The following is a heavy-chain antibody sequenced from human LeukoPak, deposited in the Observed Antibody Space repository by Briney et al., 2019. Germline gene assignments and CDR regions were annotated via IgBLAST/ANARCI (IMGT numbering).Heavy chain of an antibody. CDR1: GFSFSSYG. J-gene: IGHJ3*02. CDR2: IWSDGRNK. D-gene: IGHD4-17*01. CDR3: ARAVTNDAFDI. Sequence: TGGSLRLSCAASGFSFSSYGMHWVRQAPGKGLEWVAVIWSDGRNKFYADSVKGRFIVSRDNSKNTLFLQMSSLSADDTALYYCARAVTNDAFDIWGQGTMVTVSS. V-gene: IGHV3-33*01.